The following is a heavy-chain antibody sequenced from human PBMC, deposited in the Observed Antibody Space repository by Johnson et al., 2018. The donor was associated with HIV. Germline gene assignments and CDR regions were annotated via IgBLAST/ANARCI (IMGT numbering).Heavy chain of an antibody. CDR2: ISYDGSNK. CDR1: GFTFSDYY. CDR3: AKDIWQYMYGAFDI. D-gene: IGHD2-8*01. J-gene: IGHJ3*02. Sequence: QVQLVESGGGLVKPGGSLRLSCAASGFTFSDYYMNWMRQAPGKGLERVAAISYDGSNKYYADSVQGRFTISRDNSKNTLYLQMNTLGPEDTALYYFAKDIWQYMYGAFDIWGQGTMVTVSS. V-gene: IGHV3-30*18.